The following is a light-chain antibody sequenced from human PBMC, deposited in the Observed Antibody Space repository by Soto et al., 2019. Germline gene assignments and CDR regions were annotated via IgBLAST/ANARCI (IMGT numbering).Light chain of an antibody. Sequence: QPVLTQPPSVSGAPGQRVTISCTGSSSNIGAGYDVHWYQHLPGTAPKLLIYDNNKRPSGIPDRFSGSKSGTSATLGITGLQTGDEADYYCGTWDSSLSVVVFGGGTKLTVL. V-gene: IGLV1-51*01. J-gene: IGLJ2*01. CDR1: SSNIGAGYD. CDR2: DNN. CDR3: GTWDSSLSVVV.